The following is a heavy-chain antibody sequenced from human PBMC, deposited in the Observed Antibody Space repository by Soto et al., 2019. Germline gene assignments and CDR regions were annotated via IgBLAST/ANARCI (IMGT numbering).Heavy chain of an antibody. V-gene: IGHV3-33*01. J-gene: IGHJ3*01. Sequence: GGSLRLSCAASGFTFSSYGMHWVRQAPGKGLDWVAVIWYDGSNKYYADSVKGRFTISRDNSKTTLYLQMNSLRAEDTAVYYCARRASRWGQGTMVTVSS. D-gene: IGHD1-26*01. CDR1: GFTFSSYG. CDR2: IWYDGSNK. CDR3: ARRASR.